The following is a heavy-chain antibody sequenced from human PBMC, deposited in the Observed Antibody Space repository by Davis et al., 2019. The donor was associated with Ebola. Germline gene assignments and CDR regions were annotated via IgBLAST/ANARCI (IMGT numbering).Heavy chain of an antibody. V-gene: IGHV4-39*07. CDR1: GGSISSSSYY. J-gene: IGHJ4*02. D-gene: IGHD5-18*01. Sequence: PSETLSLTCTVSGGSISSSSYYWGWIRQPPGKGLEWIGSIYYSGSTYYNPSLKSRVTISVDTSKNQFSLKLSSVTAADTAVYYCARGWVDTAMAFDYWGQGTLVTVSS. CDR3: ARGWVDTAMAFDY. CDR2: IYYSGST.